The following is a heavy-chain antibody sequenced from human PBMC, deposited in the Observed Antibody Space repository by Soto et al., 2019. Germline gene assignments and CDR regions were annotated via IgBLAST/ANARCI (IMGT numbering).Heavy chain of an antibody. Sequence: ASVKVSCKASGFTFTSSAVQWVRQARGQRLEWIGWIVVGSGNTNYAQKFQERVTITRDMSTSTAYMELSSLRSEDTAVYYCARGTMVRGVNVWFDPWGQGTLVTVSS. V-gene: IGHV1-58*01. D-gene: IGHD3-10*01. CDR2: IVVGSGNT. J-gene: IGHJ5*02. CDR1: GFTFTSSA. CDR3: ARGTMVRGVNVWFDP.